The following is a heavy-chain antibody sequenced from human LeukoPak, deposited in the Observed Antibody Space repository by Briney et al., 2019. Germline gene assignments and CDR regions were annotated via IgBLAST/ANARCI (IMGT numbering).Heavy chain of an antibody. J-gene: IGHJ3*02. Sequence: PSETLSLTSAVYGGSFSGYYWRWIRQPPGKGLEWIGEINHSGSTNYNPSLKSRVTISVDTSKDQFSLKLSSVTAADTAVYYCARRTRLKYYYDSPGAFDIWGQGTMVTVSS. CDR2: INHSGST. CDR1: GGSFSGYY. CDR3: ARRTRLKYYYDSPGAFDI. D-gene: IGHD3-22*01. V-gene: IGHV4-34*01.